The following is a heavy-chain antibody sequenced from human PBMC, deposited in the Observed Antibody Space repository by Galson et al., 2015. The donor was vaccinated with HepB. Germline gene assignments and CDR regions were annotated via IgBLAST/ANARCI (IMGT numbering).Heavy chain of an antibody. J-gene: IGHJ4*02. CDR3: AGGRRAISGRLGWVAHFFDD. CDR1: YGSVNSDSYA. D-gene: IGHD3-3*01. V-gene: IGHV4-39*07. Sequence: SETLSLTCTVSYGSVNSDSYAWGWVRQPPGQGLEWLGSLYRSGGTFYSPSLGSRISVSLDTSKNEFSLDLTSVTAADTALYYCAGGRRAISGRLGWVAHFFDDWGLGSLVVFSS. CDR2: LYRSGGT.